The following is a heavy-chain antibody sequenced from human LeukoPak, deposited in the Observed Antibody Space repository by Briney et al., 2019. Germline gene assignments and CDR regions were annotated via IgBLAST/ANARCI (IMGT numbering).Heavy chain of an antibody. CDR2: ISYSGTT. D-gene: IGHD3-10*01. V-gene: IGHV4-39*01. CDR3: ARHSRRVWFGELVD. Sequence: SSETLSLTCTVSGGSISSRPYYWGWVRQPPGKGLEWIGTISYSGTTYYSPSLKSRVTISLDTSKNQFSLKLSSVTAADTAVYYCARHSRRVWFGELVDWGQGTLVTVSS. CDR1: GGSISSRPYY. J-gene: IGHJ4*02.